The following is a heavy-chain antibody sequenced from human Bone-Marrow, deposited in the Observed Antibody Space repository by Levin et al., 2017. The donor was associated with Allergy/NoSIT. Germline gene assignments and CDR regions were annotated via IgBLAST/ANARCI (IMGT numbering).Heavy chain of an antibody. V-gene: IGHV3-7*01. CDR2: IKRDGSQT. J-gene: IGHJ4*02. Sequence: SCAASGFRFSSYWMSWVRQAPGKGLEWVANIKRDGSQTLYVDAVKGRFTISRDNSNQSVYLQMNSLRVEDTARYFCVSGSGTFGIDDWGRGTLVTVSS. D-gene: IGHD1-26*01. CDR1: GFRFSSYW. CDR3: VSGSGTFGIDD.